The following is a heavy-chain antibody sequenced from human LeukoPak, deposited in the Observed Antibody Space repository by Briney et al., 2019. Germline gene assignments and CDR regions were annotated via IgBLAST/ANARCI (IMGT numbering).Heavy chain of an antibody. CDR3: ARSYYDILTGYPG. CDR2: ISYDGSDK. D-gene: IGHD3-9*01. Sequence: PGGSLRLSCAASGFTFSSYAMHWVRQAPGKGLEWVAFISYDGSDKYYADSVKGRFTISRDNSKNTLYLQMNSLRAEDTAVYYCARSYYDILTGYPGRGQGTLVTVSS. V-gene: IGHV3-30-3*01. CDR1: GFTFSSYA. J-gene: IGHJ4*02.